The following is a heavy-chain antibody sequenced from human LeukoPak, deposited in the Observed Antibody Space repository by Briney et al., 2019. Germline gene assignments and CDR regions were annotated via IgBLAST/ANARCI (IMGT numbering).Heavy chain of an antibody. CDR2: IYYSGST. CDR1: GGSISSSRYY. Sequence: SETLSLTCTVSGGSISSSRYYWGWIRQPPGKGLVWIGSIYYSGSTYYNPSLKSRVTISVDTSRNQFSLRLSSVTAADTAVYYCARVTGYMTEDFFDYWGQGTLVTVSS. D-gene: IGHD6-13*01. V-gene: IGHV4-39*07. J-gene: IGHJ4*02. CDR3: ARVTGYMTEDFFDY.